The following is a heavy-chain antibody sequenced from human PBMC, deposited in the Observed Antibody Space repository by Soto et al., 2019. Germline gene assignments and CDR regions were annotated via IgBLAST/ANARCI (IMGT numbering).Heavy chain of an antibody. J-gene: IGHJ4*02. V-gene: IGHV4-34*01. CDR2: ISHSGSS. Sequence: SETLSLTCAVYGGSFRAYFWSWIRQPPGKGLEWLGDISHSGSSNYNPSLKSRVTISIETSKNQFSLKLDSVTAADTAVYYCAGLHGVAVGFRGVYWGQGTPVTVSS. CDR3: AGLHGVAVGFRGVY. CDR1: GGSFRAYF. D-gene: IGHD6-19*01.